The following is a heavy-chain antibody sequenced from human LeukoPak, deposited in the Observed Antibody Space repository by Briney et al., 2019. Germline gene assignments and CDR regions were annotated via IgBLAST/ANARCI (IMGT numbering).Heavy chain of an antibody. V-gene: IGHV3-23*01. CDR1: GFTFSSYA. CDR3: AKLSKDFWSGRGAFDI. D-gene: IGHD3-3*01. Sequence: PGGSLRLSCAASGFTFSSYAMSWVRQAPGKGLEWVSAISGSGGSTYYADSVKGRFTISRDNSKNTLYLQMNSLRAEDTAVYYCAKLSKDFWSGRGAFDIWGQGTMVTVSS. J-gene: IGHJ3*02. CDR2: ISGSGGST.